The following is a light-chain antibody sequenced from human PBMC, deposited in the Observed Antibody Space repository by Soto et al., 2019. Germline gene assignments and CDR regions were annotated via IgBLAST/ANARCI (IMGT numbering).Light chain of an antibody. Sequence: EIVMTQSPATLSVSPGERATLSCRASQSVSSNLAWYQQKPGQTPKLLIYVASTRATGIPARFSGSGSGTEFTLTISSLQSEDFALYYCQQYNVWPLTFGGWTKVEFK. CDR2: VAS. V-gene: IGKV3-15*01. CDR3: QQYNVWPLT. CDR1: QSVSSN. J-gene: IGKJ4*01.